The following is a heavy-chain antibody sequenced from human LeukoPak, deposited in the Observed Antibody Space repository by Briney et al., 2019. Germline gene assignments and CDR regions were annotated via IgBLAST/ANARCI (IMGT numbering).Heavy chain of an antibody. D-gene: IGHD3-10*01. CDR2: INTSEGAT. Sequence: GASVKVSCKASGYTFTYYYLHWVRQAPGQGLEWLGMINTSEGATNIAQKFQGRVTVTRDTSASTVYMELSSLRSEDTAVYYCAREFRGGFFDYLGQGTLVTVSS. CDR3: AREFRGGFFDY. V-gene: IGHV1-46*01. J-gene: IGHJ4*02. CDR1: GYTFTYYY.